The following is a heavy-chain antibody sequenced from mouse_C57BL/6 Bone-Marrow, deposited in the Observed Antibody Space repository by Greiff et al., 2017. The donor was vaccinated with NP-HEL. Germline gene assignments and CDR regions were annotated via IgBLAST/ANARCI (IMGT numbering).Heavy chain of an antibody. Sequence: VKLQESGAELVKPGASVKISCKASGYAFSSYWMNWVKQRPGKGLEWIGQIYPGDGDTNYNGKFKGKATLTADKSSSTAYMQLSSLTSEDSAVYFCARRITTVLDYWGQGTTLTVSS. D-gene: IGHD1-1*01. CDR3: ARRITTVLDY. J-gene: IGHJ2*01. CDR1: GYAFSSYW. CDR2: IYPGDGDT. V-gene: IGHV1-80*01.